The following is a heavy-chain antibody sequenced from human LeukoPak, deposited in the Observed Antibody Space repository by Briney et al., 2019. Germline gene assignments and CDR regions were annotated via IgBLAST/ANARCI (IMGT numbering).Heavy chain of an antibody. CDR1: GYPFTTWE. Sequence: WASVKVSCKTSGYPFTTWEINWVRQAAGQGLEWMGWVHPNSGNTAYAQKFQGRVTMTRDTSKSTAYMELSGLRSDDTAVYFCARGPRNDPWGQGTLVTVSS. V-gene: IGHV1-8*01. CDR2: VHPNSGNT. CDR3: ARGPRNDP. D-gene: IGHD1-14*01. J-gene: IGHJ5*02.